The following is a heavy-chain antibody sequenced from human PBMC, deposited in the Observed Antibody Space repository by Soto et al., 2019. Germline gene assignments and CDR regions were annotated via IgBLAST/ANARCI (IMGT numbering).Heavy chain of an antibody. Sequence: GGSLRLSCATSGFTFRSYGMPWVRPAPGKGLEWVAVISYDGSNKYYADSVKGRFTISRDNSKNTLYLQMNSLRAEDTAVYYCAKDPGRWLQFPSGMDVWGQGTTVTVSS. CDR3: AKDPGRWLQFPSGMDV. CDR2: ISYDGSNK. CDR1: GFTFRSYG. V-gene: IGHV3-30*18. D-gene: IGHD5-12*01. J-gene: IGHJ6*02.